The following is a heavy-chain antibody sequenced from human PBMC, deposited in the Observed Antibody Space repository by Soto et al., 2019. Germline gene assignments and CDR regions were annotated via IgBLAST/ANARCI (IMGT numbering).Heavy chain of an antibody. J-gene: IGHJ4*02. D-gene: IGHD6-19*01. CDR2: ISYDGSNK. CDR1: GFTFSSYG. Sequence: PGGSLRLSCAASGFTFSSYGMHWVRQAPGKGLEWVAVISYDGSNKYYADSVKGRFTISRDNSKNTLYLQMNSLRAEETAVYYCAKTYSSGWYYFDYWGQGTLVTVSS. CDR3: AKTYSSGWYYFDY. V-gene: IGHV3-30*18.